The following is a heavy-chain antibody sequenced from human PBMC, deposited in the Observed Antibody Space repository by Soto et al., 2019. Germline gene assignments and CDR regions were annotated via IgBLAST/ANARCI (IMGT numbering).Heavy chain of an antibody. CDR1: GFTFSSYG. D-gene: IGHD6-13*01. V-gene: IGHV3-30*18. CDR2: ISYDGSNK. J-gene: IGHJ6*02. Sequence: QVQLVESGGGVVQPGRSLRLSCAASGFTFSSYGMHWVRQAPGKGLEWVAVISYDGSNKYYADSVKGRFTISRDNSKNTLYLQMNSLRAEDTALYYCAKDLVAAGDGMDVWGQGTTVTVSS. CDR3: AKDLVAAGDGMDV.